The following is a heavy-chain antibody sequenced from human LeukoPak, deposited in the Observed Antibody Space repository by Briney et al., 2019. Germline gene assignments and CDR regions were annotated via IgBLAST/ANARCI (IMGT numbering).Heavy chain of an antibody. CDR2: IYYSGST. CDR1: GGSISSSSYY. J-gene: IGHJ4*02. V-gene: IGHV4-39*07. Sequence: SETLSLTCTVSGGSISSSSYYWGWIRQPPGKGLEWIGSIYYSGSTHCNPSLKSRVTISVDTSNNQFSLKLSSVTAADTAVYYCARDRATYYYGSGSTTSFDYWGQGTLVTVSS. CDR3: ARDRATYYYGSGSTTSFDY. D-gene: IGHD3-10*01.